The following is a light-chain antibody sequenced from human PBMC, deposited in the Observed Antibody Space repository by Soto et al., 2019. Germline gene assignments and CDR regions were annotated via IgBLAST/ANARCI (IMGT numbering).Light chain of an antibody. Sequence: QSVLTQPPSASGTPGQRVTISCSGSSSNIGSHTVNWYQQLPGTAPKFLMYDSNQRPSGVPDRFSGSRSGTSASLAISGLQSEDEADYYCAAWDDSLNGLVSGGGTKLPVL. J-gene: IGLJ2*01. CDR2: DSN. V-gene: IGLV1-44*01. CDR3: AAWDDSLNGLV. CDR1: SSNIGSHT.